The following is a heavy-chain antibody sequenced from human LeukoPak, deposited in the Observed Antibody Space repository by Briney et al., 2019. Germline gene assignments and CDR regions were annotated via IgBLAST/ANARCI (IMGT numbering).Heavy chain of an antibody. CDR1: GFTFDSYA. V-gene: IGHV3-23*01. CDR2: VSASGAGT. D-gene: IGHD4-17*01. CDR3: ARDFYGDFSKFDY. Sequence: QPGGSLRLSCAASGFTFDSYAMTWVRQAPGKGLEWVSTVSASGAGTYFADSVKGRFTISRDNSKNTVYLQMNSLRAEDTAVYYCARDFYGDFSKFDYWGRGTLVTVSS. J-gene: IGHJ4*02.